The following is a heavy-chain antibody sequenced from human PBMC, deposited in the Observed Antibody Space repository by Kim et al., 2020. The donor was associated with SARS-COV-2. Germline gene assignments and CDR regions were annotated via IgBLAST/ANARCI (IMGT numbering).Heavy chain of an antibody. J-gene: IGHJ4*02. CDR3: ARDSAPSSSSFYYFDY. CDR2: ISYDGSNK. Sequence: GGSLRLSCAGSGFTFSSYAMHWVRQAPGKGLEWVADISYDGSNKYYADSVKGRFTISRDNSKNTLYLQMNSLRAEDTAVYYCARDSAPSSSSFYYFDYWGQGTLVTVSS. CDR1: GFTFSSYA. D-gene: IGHD6-13*01. V-gene: IGHV3-30-3*01.